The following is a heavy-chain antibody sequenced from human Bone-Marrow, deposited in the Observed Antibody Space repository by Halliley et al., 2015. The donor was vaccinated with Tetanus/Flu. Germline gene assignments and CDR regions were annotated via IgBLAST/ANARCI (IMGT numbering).Heavy chain of an antibody. V-gene: IGHV4-30-4*01. CDR3: ARMTVMTSFEF. Sequence: LECIGYWHYSGTTNYNPSLESRFCISIDASKNQFSLKLTSVTAADTAVYFSARMTVMTSFEFWGQGSPVTVSS. D-gene: IGHD2-21*02. CDR2: WHYSGTT. J-gene: IGHJ4*02.